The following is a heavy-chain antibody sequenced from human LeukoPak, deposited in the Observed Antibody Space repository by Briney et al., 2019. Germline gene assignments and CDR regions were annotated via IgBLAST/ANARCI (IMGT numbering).Heavy chain of an antibody. D-gene: IGHD4-23*01. J-gene: IGHJ4*02. CDR2: IKSKADGGTT. V-gene: IGHV3-15*01. CDR1: KFTFSNAY. Sequence: GGSLRLSCAASKFTFSNAYITWVRQAPEKGLEWVGRIKSKADGGTTDYAAPVKDRFTISRDGSKNTLYLQMNSLKTEDTAVYYCTSEEDDYRGRAGYWGQGTLVTVSS. CDR3: TSEEDDYRGRAGY.